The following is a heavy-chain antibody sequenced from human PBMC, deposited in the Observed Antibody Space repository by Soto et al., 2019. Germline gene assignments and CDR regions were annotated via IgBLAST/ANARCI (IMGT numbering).Heavy chain of an antibody. J-gene: IGHJ5*02. CDR1: GGSISSSNW. D-gene: IGHD2-2*01. CDR2: IYHSGST. Sequence: KTSETLSLTCAVSGGSISSSNWWSWVRQPPGKGLEWIGEIYHSGSTNYNPSLKSRVTISVDKSKNQFSLKLSSVTAADTAVYYCARGCSSTSCYADTGLENWFDPWGQGTLVTVSS. V-gene: IGHV4-4*02. CDR3: ARGCSSTSCYADTGLENWFDP.